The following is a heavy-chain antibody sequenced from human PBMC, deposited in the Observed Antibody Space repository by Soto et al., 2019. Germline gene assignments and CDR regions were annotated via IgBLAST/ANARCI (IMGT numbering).Heavy chain of an antibody. CDR1: GGSISSGGYS. J-gene: IGHJ5*02. CDR3: ARQNYYDSSGDPALFDP. D-gene: IGHD3-22*01. CDR2: IYYSGST. V-gene: IGHV4-30-4*07. Sequence: SETLSLTCAVSGGSISSGGYSWSWIRQPPGKGLEWIGYIYYSGSTYYNPSLKSRVTISVDTSKNQFSLKLSSVTAADTAVYYCARQNYYDSSGDPALFDPWGQGSLVIVSS.